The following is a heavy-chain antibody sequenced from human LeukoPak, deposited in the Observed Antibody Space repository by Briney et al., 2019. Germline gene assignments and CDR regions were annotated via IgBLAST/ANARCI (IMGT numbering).Heavy chain of an antibody. V-gene: IGHV3-23*01. D-gene: IGHD4-23*01. J-gene: IGHJ4*02. CDR1: GFTFSSYA. CDR3: ARRLGGNSGHFDS. CDR2: ISGIDGST. Sequence: GGSLRLSCAASGFTFSSYAMTWVRQAPGKGLEWVSGISGIDGSTYHIDSVKGRFTISRDNSENTLYLQMNSLGAEDTAVYYCARRLGGNSGHFDSWGQGTLVTVSS.